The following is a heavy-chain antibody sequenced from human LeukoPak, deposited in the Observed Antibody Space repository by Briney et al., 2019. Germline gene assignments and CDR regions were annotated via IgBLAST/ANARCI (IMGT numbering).Heavy chain of an antibody. J-gene: IGHJ4*02. Sequence: GGSLRLSCAASGFTFSNYAMHWVRQAPGKGLEWVAVVSYDGSNKYYADFVRGRFTISRDNSKNTLYLQMNSLRAEDTAVYYCARDFGWLSGFDNWGQGTLVTVSS. V-gene: IGHV3-30-3*01. CDR3: ARDFGWLSGFDN. CDR1: GFTFSNYA. CDR2: VSYDGSNK. D-gene: IGHD3-9*01.